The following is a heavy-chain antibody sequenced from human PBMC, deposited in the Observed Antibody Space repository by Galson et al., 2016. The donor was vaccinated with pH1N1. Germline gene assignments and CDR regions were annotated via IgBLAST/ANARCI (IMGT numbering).Heavy chain of an antibody. V-gene: IGHV2-5*01. CDR1: GFSLSTSGVG. CDR3: AHLGYGDYVGYFDY. J-gene: IGHJ4*01. CDR2: IYWNDDQ. Sequence: PALVKPTQTLTLTCTFSGFSLSTSGVGVGWIRQPPGKALECLALIYWNDDQRYSPSLKSRLTITKDTSKNQVVLTMTNMDPVDTATYYCAHLGYGDYVGYFDYWGHGTLVTVSS. D-gene: IGHD4-17*01.